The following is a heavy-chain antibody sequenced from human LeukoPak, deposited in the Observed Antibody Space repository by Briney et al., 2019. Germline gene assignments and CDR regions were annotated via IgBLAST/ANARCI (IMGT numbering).Heavy chain of an antibody. D-gene: IGHD3-16*01. CDR1: GFTFSNAW. V-gene: IGHV4-34*01. CDR3: ARERHDMITFVWQGFDP. J-gene: IGHJ5*02. Sequence: GSLRLSCAASGFTFSNAWMSWVRQPPGKGLEWIGEINHSGSTNYSPSLESRVTISMDTSKNQFSLKLTSVTAADTAVYYCARERHDMITFVWQGFDPWGQGTLVTVSS. CDR2: INHSGST.